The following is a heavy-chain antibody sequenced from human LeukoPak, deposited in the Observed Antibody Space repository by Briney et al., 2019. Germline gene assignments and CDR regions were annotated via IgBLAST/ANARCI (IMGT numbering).Heavy chain of an antibody. CDR2: IYYSGST. V-gene: IGHV4-59*01. CDR1: GGSISSYY. D-gene: IGHD6-13*01. J-gene: IGHJ5*02. CDR3: AVAAAGTLFDP. Sequence: SSETLSLTCTVSGGSISSYYWSWLRQPPGKGLEWIGYIYYSGSTNYNLSLKSRVTISVDTSKNQFSLKLSSVTAADTAVYYCAVAAAGTLFDPRGQGTLVTVSS.